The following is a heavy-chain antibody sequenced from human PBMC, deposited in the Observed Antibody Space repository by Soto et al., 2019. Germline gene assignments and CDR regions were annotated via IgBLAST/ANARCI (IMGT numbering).Heavy chain of an antibody. D-gene: IGHD2-2*01. CDR1: GFTFSNSG. Sequence: QVQLVESGGGVVQPGRSLRLSCAASGFTFSNSGMHWVRQAPGKGLEWVAVISFDGSNKYYAGSVKGRFTISRDNSKNTRYLQMNSLRAEDTAVYYCAKERLEQYQQLPCFDYWGQGNMVTVSS. V-gene: IGHV3-30*18. CDR3: AKERLEQYQQLPCFDY. J-gene: IGHJ4*02. CDR2: ISFDGSNK.